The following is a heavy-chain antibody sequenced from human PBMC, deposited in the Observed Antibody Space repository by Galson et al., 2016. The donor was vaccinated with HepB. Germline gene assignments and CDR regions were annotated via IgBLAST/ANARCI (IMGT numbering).Heavy chain of an antibody. CDR3: AREGPDNSNFFDY. V-gene: IGHV3-30*04. CDR1: GFNFHLYP. D-gene: IGHD5-24*01. CDR2: VSYDGTDN. Sequence: SLRLSCAAAGFNFHLYPTHWVGQAPGTGLEWVAVVSYDGTDNYYAASGKGRFTISRDNSKNTLYLQLNSLRAEDTAVNYCAREGPDNSNFFDYWGQGTLVTVSS. J-gene: IGHJ4*02.